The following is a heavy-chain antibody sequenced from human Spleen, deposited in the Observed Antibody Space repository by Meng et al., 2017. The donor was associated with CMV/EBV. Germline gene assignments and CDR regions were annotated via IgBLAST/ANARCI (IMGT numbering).Heavy chain of an antibody. D-gene: IGHD2-21*01. CDR3: ARGTGAIS. CDR1: GGSISGSSFY. CDR2: IYYNGNA. V-gene: IGHV4-39*07. Sequence: ESLKISCTVSGGSISGSSFYWGWIRQTPEKGLEWIGSIYYNGNAFYSPSLKSRVTMSVDTSKNQFSLTLKSVTAADTAVYYCARGTGAISWGQGALVTVSS. J-gene: IGHJ5*02.